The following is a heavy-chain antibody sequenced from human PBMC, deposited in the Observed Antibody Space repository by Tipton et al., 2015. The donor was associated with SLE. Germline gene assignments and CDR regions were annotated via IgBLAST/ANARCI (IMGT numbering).Heavy chain of an antibody. CDR2: INHSGST. CDR1: GGSFSAYY. V-gene: IGHV4-34*01. CDR3: ARDPIAVAYFDY. Sequence: TLSLTCAVYGGSFSAYYWTWIRQPPGKGLEWIGEINHSGSTNYNPSLKSRVTISVDTSKNQFSLKLSSVTAADTAVYYCARDPIAVAYFDYWGQGTLVTVSS. J-gene: IGHJ4*02. D-gene: IGHD6-19*01.